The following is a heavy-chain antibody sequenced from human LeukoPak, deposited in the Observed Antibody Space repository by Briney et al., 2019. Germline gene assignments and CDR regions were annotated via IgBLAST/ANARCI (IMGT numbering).Heavy chain of an antibody. CDR1: GFSFSSYA. D-gene: IGHD1-26*01. CDR2: ITRSGGNT. J-gene: IGHJ4*02. Sequence: PGGSLRLSCTASGFSFSSYAMSWVRQAPGKGLEWVSAITRSGGNTYFTDSMKGRFTISRDTSKKTLYLQMSSLRAEETAIYYCAREGIVGVITDWGQGTLVTVSS. CDR3: AREGIVGVITD. V-gene: IGHV3-23*01.